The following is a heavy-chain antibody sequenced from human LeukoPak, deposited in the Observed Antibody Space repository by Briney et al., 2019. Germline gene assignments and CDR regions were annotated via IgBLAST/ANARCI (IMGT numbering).Heavy chain of an antibody. D-gene: IGHD3-10*01. CDR2: IYYSGST. CDR1: GGSISSSSYY. V-gene: IGHV4-39*01. J-gene: IGHJ4*02. Sequence: SETLSLTCTVSGGSISSSSYYWGWIRQPPGKGLEWIGSIYYSGSTYYNPSLKSRVTISVDTSKNQFSLKLSSVTAADTAVYYCARLTPLWFGELLGVFDYWGQGTLVTVSS. CDR3: ARLTPLWFGELLGVFDY.